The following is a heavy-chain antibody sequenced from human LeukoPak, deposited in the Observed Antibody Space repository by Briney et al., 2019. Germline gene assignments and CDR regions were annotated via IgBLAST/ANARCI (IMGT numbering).Heavy chain of an antibody. D-gene: IGHD1-14*01. CDR1: GFTFSSYS. J-gene: IGHJ4*02. CDR3: ARGTRRRGSMGNRAVFDY. Sequence: GGSLRLSCAASGFTFSSYSMNWVRQAPGKGLEWVSSISSSSSYIYYADSVKGRFTISRDNAKNSLYLQMNSLRAEDTAVYYCARGTRRRGSMGNRAVFDYWGQGTLVTVSS. V-gene: IGHV3-21*01. CDR2: ISSSSSYI.